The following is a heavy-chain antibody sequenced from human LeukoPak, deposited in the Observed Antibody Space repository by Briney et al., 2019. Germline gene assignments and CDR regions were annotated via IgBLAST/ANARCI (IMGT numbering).Heavy chain of an antibody. CDR3: ARGGYSYGALFDY. CDR1: GGSISSYY. D-gene: IGHD5-18*01. CDR2: IYYSGST. V-gene: IGHV4-59*01. J-gene: IGHJ4*02. Sequence: PSETLSLTCTVSGGSISSYYWSWIRQPPGKGLEWIGYIYYSGSTNYNPSLKSRVTISVDTSKNQFSLKLSSVTAADTAVYYCARGGYSYGALFDYWGQGTLVTVSS.